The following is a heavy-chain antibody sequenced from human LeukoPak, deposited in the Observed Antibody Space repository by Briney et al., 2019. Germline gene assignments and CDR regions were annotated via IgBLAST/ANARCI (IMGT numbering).Heavy chain of an antibody. J-gene: IGHJ4*02. CDR3: AKKVGLVSAPLYYFDV. CDR2: ISGPAGSW. V-gene: IGHV3-23*01. D-gene: IGHD5/OR15-5a*01. CDR1: GFTFSNYA. Sequence: PGGSLRLSCAASGFTFSNYAMSWVRQAPGKGLEWVSAISGPAGSWDYADVVKGRFTISRDNSKNTLFLQMNSLSSEDTAIYYCAKKVGLVSAPLYYFDVWGQGTLVTVSS.